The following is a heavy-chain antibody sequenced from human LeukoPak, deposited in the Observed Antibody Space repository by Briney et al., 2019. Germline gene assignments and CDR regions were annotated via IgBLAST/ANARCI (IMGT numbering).Heavy chain of an antibody. CDR3: ARWGREYSNSGSTYNWFDP. D-gene: IGHD6-6*01. J-gene: IGHJ5*02. CDR1: GGSFSGYY. CDR2: INHSGST. Sequence: SETLSLTCAVYGGSFSGYYWSWIRQPPGKGLEWIGEINHSGSTNYNPSLKSRVTISVDTSKNQFSLKLSSVTAADTAVYYCARWGREYSNSGSTYNWFDPWGQGTLVTVS. V-gene: IGHV4-34*01.